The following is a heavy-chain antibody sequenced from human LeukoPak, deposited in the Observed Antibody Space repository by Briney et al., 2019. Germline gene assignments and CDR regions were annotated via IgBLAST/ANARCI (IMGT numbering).Heavy chain of an antibody. CDR3: ARDDSSSYYYFDY. Sequence: SVKVSCKASGGTFSSYTISWVRQAPGQGLEWIGRIIPILGIANYAQKFQGRVTIIADKSTSTAYMELSSLRSEDTAVYYCARDDSSSYYYFDYWGQGTLVTVSS. CDR2: IIPILGIA. D-gene: IGHD6-6*01. J-gene: IGHJ4*02. CDR1: GGTFSSYT. V-gene: IGHV1-69*04.